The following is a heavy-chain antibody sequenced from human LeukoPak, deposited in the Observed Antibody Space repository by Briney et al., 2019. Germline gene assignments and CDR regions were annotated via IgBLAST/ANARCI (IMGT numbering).Heavy chain of an antibody. V-gene: IGHV4-59*08. Sequence: SETLSLTCAVYGGSFSGYYWSWIRQPPGKGLEWIGYIYYSGSTNYNPSLKSRVTISVDTSKNQFSLKLSSVTAADTAVYYCARRAYYDILTGYFPYFDYWGQGTLVTVSS. CDR3: ARRAYYDILTGYFPYFDY. J-gene: IGHJ4*02. CDR1: GGSFSGYY. CDR2: IYYSGST. D-gene: IGHD3-9*01.